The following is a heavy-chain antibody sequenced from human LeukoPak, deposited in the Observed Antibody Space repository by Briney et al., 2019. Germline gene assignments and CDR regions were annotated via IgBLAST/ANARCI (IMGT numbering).Heavy chain of an antibody. V-gene: IGHV4-59*12. CDR1: GGSISSYY. Sequence: SETLSLTCTVSGGSISSYYWSWIRQPPGKGLEWIGYIYYSGSTNYNPSLKSRVTMSVDTSKNQFPLKLSSVTAADTAVYYCARARGGYYGSGSPPFLDYWGQGTLVTVSS. J-gene: IGHJ4*02. CDR3: ARARGGYYGSGSPPFLDY. CDR2: IYYSGST. D-gene: IGHD3-10*01.